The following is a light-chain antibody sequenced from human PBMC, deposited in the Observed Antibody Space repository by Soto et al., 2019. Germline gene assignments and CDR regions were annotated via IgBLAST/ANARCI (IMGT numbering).Light chain of an antibody. CDR2: LGS. V-gene: IGKV2-28*01. Sequence: DTVMTQSPLSLPVTPGEPASISCWSSQSLLHTDGYNYLDWYLQKPGQSPQLLIYLGSYRDSGVPDRFSGSGSRTDFTLKISRVEAEDVGVYYCMQALQTPPTFGQGTKLEI. CDR1: QSLLHTDGYNY. J-gene: IGKJ1*01. CDR3: MQALQTPPT.